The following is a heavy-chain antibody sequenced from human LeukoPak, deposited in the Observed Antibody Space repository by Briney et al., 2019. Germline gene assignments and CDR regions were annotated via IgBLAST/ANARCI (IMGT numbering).Heavy chain of an antibody. CDR3: ARGESTYYYDSSGRYYFDY. J-gene: IGHJ4*02. V-gene: IGHV1-18*01. D-gene: IGHD3-22*01. CDR1: GYTFTSYG. CDR2: ISAYNGNT. Sequence: ASVKVSCKASGYTFTSYGISWVRQAPGQGLEWMGWISAYNGNTNYAQKLQGRVTVTTDTSTSTAYMELRSLRSDDTAVYYCARGESTYYYDSSGRYYFDYWGQGTLVTVSS.